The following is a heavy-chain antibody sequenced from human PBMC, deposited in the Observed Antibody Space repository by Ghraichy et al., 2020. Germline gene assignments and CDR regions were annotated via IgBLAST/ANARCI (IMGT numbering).Heavy chain of an antibody. V-gene: IGHV2-26*01. J-gene: IGHJ5*01. CDR1: GFYLSDAMVG. CDR2: VFSNDEK. Sequence: SGPTLVKPKETLTLTCTVAGFYLSDAMVGVSWIRQPPGKALEWLALVFSNDEKSYSTSLKTRLTISKATSRTQVVLTMTNMDLVDTGTDSCEGISRYMYVHDSWGQEFLVTVS. CDR3: EGISRYMYVHDS. D-gene: IGHD2-8*01.